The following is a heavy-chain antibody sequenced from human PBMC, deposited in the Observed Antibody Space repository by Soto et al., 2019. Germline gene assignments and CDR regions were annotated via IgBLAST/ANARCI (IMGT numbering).Heavy chain of an antibody. Sequence: PGGSLRLSCAASGFTFSSYSMNWVRQAPGKGLEWVSSISSSSSYIYYADSVKGRFTISRDNAKSSLYLQMNSLRAEDTAVYYCALAWSYFSSLYFDYWGQGTLVTVSS. V-gene: IGHV3-21*01. CDR1: GFTFSSYS. D-gene: IGHD1-26*01. CDR3: ALAWSYFSSLYFDY. CDR2: ISSSSSYI. J-gene: IGHJ4*02.